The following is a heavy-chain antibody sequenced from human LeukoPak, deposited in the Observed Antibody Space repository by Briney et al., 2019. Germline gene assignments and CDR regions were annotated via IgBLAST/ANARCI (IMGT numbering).Heavy chain of an antibody. D-gene: IGHD5-24*01. CDR2: IGVSATGPNT. V-gene: IGHV3-23*01. CDR3: AKLRQQMDVVFGY. CDR1: GFTFSSYA. Sequence: GGSLRLSCAVSGFTFSSYAMSWVRQTPGKGLECVSVIGVSATGPNTYYPGSVKGRFTISRDDSKNTLYLQLDSLRTEDTAIYFCAKLRQQMDVVFGYWGQGILVTVSA. J-gene: IGHJ4*02.